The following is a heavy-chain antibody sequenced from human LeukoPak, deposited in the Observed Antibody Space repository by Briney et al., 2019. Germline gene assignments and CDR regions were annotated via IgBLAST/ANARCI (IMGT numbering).Heavy chain of an antibody. J-gene: IGHJ4*02. CDR2: ISGSGGST. D-gene: IGHD3-3*01. CDR1: GFTFSIYA. V-gene: IGHV3-23*01. CDR3: AKDDEWLLLPTFDY. Sequence: GGSLRLSCAASGFTFSIYAMSWARQAPGKGLEWVSAISGSGGSTYYADSVKGRFTISRDNSKDTLYLQMNSLRAEDTAVYYCAKDDEWLLLPTFDYWGQGTLVTVSS.